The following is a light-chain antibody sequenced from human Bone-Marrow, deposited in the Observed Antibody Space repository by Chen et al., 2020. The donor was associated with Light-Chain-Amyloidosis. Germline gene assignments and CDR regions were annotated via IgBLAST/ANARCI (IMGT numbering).Light chain of an antibody. V-gene: IGLV2-14*01. CDR2: EVT. Sequence: QSALTQPASVSGSPGRSITISCTGTSSDVGGDNHVAWYQQHPDKAPKLMIYEVTNRPSGVPDRVSGSKSDNTASRPISGLQTEYAAYYCCSSSTITNTLVFGSGTRVTVL. CDR3: SSSTITNTLV. J-gene: IGLJ1*01. CDR1: SSDVGGDNH.